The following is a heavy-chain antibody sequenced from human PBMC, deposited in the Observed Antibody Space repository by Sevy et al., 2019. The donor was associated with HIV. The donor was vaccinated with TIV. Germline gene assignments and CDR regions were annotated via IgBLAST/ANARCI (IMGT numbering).Heavy chain of an antibody. D-gene: IGHD1-1*01. Sequence: GGSLRLSCAASGFSFGNYDMNWVRQAPGKGLEWVSAITGSSGDIYYADSVKGRFTISRDNAKNSLYLRMNSLKAEDTAVYYCAKWDDDRRWYFDYWGQGILVTVSS. CDR3: AKWDDDRRWYFDY. J-gene: IGHJ4*02. V-gene: IGHV3-21*06. CDR2: ITGSSGDI. CDR1: GFSFGNYD.